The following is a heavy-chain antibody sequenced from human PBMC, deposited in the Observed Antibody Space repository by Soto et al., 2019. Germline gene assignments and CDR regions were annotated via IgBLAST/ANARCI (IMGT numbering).Heavy chain of an antibody. D-gene: IGHD3-16*01. Sequence: VQLQESGPGLVKPSQTLSLTCTVSGDSITRGAYYWTWIRQHPGKGLEWIGYISNTGSTYYNPSLKSRLSISLDTSENQFSMKLTSVTAADTAIYYCARARQYYDCELDPWGQGTLVTVSS. CDR3: ARARQYYDCELDP. V-gene: IGHV4-31*03. CDR2: ISNTGST. CDR1: GDSITRGAYY. J-gene: IGHJ5*02.